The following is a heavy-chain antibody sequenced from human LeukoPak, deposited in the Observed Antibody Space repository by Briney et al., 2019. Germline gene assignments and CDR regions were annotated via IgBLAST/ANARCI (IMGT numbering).Heavy chain of an antibody. CDR1: GFTFSSYA. V-gene: IGHV3-23*01. Sequence: PGGSLRLSCAASGFTFSSYAMSWVRQAPGKGLEWVSAISGSGGSTYYADSVKGRFTISRHNAKNTLYLQMNSRRTDDTVIDYCARDTVYSSPIAYWGQGTLVTVSS. CDR2: ISGSGGST. J-gene: IGHJ4*02. CDR3: ARDTVYSSPIAY. D-gene: IGHD4-17*01.